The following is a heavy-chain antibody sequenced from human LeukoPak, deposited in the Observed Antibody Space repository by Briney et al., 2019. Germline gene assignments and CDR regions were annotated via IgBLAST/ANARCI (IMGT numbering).Heavy chain of an antibody. V-gene: IGHV3-23*01. Sequence: GGTLRLSCAASGFTFSSYGMSWVRQAPGKGLEWVSAISGSGGRANYADSVKGRFTISRDNSKNTLYLQMNSLRAEDTAVYYCAKVGYYDSSGYGDFDYWGQGTLVTVSS. J-gene: IGHJ4*02. CDR1: GFTFSSYG. CDR2: ISGSGGRA. D-gene: IGHD3-22*01. CDR3: AKVGYYDSSGYGDFDY.